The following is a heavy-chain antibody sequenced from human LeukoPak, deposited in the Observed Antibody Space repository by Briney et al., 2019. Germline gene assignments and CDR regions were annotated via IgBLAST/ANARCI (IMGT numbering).Heavy chain of an antibody. J-gene: IGHJ4*02. CDR2: ISGSGGTT. Sequence: GGSLRLSCAASGFTFSSYAMSWVRPAAGKGLELVSAISGSGGTTYYADSVKGPFTISRDNSKNTLYLQMNSLRAEDTAVYYCAKDWSSVTTYFDYWGQGTLVTVSS. CDR1: GFTFSSYA. V-gene: IGHV3-23*01. D-gene: IGHD4-17*01. CDR3: AKDWSSVTTYFDY.